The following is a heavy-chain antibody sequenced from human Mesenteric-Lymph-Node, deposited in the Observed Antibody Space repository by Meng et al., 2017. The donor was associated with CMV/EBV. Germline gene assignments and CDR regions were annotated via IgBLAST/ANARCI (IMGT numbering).Heavy chain of an antibody. CDR1: GYNFDSHW. CDR3: ARRAGGSEFFEY. Sequence: KVSCKGSGYNFDSHWIAWVRQMPGKGLEWMGIIYPGDSDTRYSPSFQGQVTISADKSISTAYLQWSSLKASDTAMYYCARRAGGSEFFEYWGQGTLVTSPQ. CDR2: IYPGDSDT. J-gene: IGHJ4*02. V-gene: IGHV5-51*01. D-gene: IGHD3-16*01.